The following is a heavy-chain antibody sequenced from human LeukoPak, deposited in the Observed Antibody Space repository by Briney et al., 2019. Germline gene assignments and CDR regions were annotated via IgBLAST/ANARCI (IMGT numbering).Heavy chain of an antibody. CDR1: GGSISRSSYY. V-gene: IGHV4-61*01. J-gene: IGHJ2*01. CDR2: IYYSGST. D-gene: IGHD1-26*01. Sequence: SETLSLTCTVSGGSISRSSYYWGWIRQPPGKGLEWIGYIYYSGSTNYNPSLKSRVTISVDTSKNQFSLKLSSVTAADTAVYYCARDLVKGIVGATEWYFDLWGRGTLVTVSS. CDR3: ARDLVKGIVGATEWYFDL.